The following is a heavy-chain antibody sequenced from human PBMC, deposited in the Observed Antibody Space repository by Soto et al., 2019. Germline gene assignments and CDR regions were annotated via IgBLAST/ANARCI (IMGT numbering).Heavy chain of an antibody. CDR3: ARHQIVVVPAALESTFDP. V-gene: IGHV4-39*01. D-gene: IGHD2-2*01. Sequence: QLQLQESGPGLVKPSETLSLTCTVSGGSISSSSYYWGWIRQPPGKGLEWIGSIYYSGSTYYNPSLKSRVTISVDTSKNQFSLKLSSVTAADTAVYYCARHQIVVVPAALESTFDPWGQGTLVTVSS. CDR2: IYYSGST. J-gene: IGHJ5*02. CDR1: GGSISSSSYY.